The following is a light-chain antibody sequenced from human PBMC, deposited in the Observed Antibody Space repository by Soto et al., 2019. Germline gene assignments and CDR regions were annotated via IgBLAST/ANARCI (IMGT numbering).Light chain of an antibody. CDR3: QQYYSTPET. J-gene: IGKJ1*01. V-gene: IGKV3-20*01. CDR1: QSVSSDY. Sequence: EIVLTQSPGTLSLSPGERATLSCRASQSVSSDYLSWYQQKPGQPPRLLIYGASYRATGIPDRFSGGGSGTDFTLTISRLEAEDFAVYYCQQYYSTPETFGQGTKVDIK. CDR2: GAS.